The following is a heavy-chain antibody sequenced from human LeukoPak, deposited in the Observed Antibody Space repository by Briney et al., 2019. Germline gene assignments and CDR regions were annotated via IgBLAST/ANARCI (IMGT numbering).Heavy chain of an antibody. Sequence: SETLSLTCTISGDSVSSGGYYWNWIRQRPGEGLEWIGYVYSTGTTKFNPSFKSRVTMSSDMSKKQVSLNLNFVTAADTAKYYCARDCGGDSSCFDAFGIWGQGTMVLVSS. CDR3: ARDCGGDSSCFDAFGI. V-gene: IGHV4-31*03. CDR1: GDSVSSGGYY. J-gene: IGHJ3*02. D-gene: IGHD2-21*01. CDR2: VYSTGTT.